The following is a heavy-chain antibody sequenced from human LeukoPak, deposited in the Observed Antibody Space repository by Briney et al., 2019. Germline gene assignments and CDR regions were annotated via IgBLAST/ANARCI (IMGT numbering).Heavy chain of an antibody. J-gene: IGHJ4*02. CDR3: AKDSGFTVATDY. CDR2: ISNDGSRK. D-gene: IGHD4-17*01. V-gene: IGHV3-30*18. Sequence: GGSLRLSCAPSGFTFSRHGMHWVRQAPGKGLEWVAIISNDGSRKYYAHSVEGRFTISRDNSKNTLYLQMNSLRAEDTAVYYCAKDSGFTVATDYWGQGTLVTVSS. CDR1: GFTFSRHG.